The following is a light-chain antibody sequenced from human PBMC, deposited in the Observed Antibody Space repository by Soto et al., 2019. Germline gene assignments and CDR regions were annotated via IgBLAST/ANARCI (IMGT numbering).Light chain of an antibody. CDR3: QVWDSSSDHPV. V-gene: IGLV3-21*04. CDR1: NIGSKS. CDR2: YDS. J-gene: IGLJ2*01. Sequence: YELTQPPSVSVAPGKMARITCGGNNIGSKSVHWYQQKPGQAPVLVIYYDSDRPSGIPERFSGSNSGNTATLTISRVEAGDEADYYCQVWDSSSDHPVFGGGTKLTVL.